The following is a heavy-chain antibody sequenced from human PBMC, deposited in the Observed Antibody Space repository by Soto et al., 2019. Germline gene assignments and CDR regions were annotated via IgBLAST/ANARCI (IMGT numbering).Heavy chain of an antibody. CDR2: ISYDGSNK. Sequence: PVDFLRLSCAASGFTFSSYAMHWVSQAPGKGLEWVAVISYDGSNKYYADSVKGRFTISRDNSKNPLYLPMNSLRAEDTAVYYCARGTRNVDTAMAPRWGQGTLVNVSS. D-gene: IGHD5-18*01. J-gene: IGHJ4*02. CDR1: GFTFSSYA. V-gene: IGHV3-30-3*01. CDR3: ARGTRNVDTAMAPR.